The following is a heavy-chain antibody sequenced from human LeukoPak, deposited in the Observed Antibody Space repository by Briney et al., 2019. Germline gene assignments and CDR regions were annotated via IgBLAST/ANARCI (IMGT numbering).Heavy chain of an antibody. J-gene: IGHJ4*02. D-gene: IGHD1-26*01. CDR3: ARRGWTGDSGSYYY. CDR2: IYTSGST. Sequence: PSQTLSLTCTVSGGSISSGSYYWSWIRQPAGKGLEWIGRIYTSGSTNYNPSLKSRVTISVDTSKNQFSLKLSSVTAADTAVYYCARRGWTGDSGSYYYWGQGTLVTVSS. V-gene: IGHV4-61*02. CDR1: GGSISSGSYY.